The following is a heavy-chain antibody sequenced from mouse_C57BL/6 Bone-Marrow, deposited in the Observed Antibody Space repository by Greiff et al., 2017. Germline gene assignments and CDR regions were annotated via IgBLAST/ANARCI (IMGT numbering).Heavy chain of an antibody. CDR2: INPSNGDT. CDR3: ASEDDGGFAY. D-gene: IGHD2-12*01. CDR1: GYSFTGYF. V-gene: IGHV1-37*01. J-gene: IGHJ3*01. Sequence: VQLQQSGPELVKPGASVKISCKASGYSFTGYFMNWVKQSHGKSLEWIGRINPSNGDTFYNQKFKGKATLTVDKSASTAHRQLLCLTSEDFAVYYCASEDDGGFAYWGQGTLVTVSA.